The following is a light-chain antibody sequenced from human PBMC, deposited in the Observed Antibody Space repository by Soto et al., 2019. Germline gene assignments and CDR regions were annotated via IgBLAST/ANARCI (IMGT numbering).Light chain of an antibody. CDR2: SKS. CDR3: QSYDSSLSAAV. CDR1: TSNIGAGYD. Sequence: QSVMTQPPSVSGAPGQKVIISCTGSTSNIGAGYDVHWYQQLPGTAPKLLIYSKSNRPSGVPDRLSGSKSGTSASLAITGLQVEDEADYYCQSYDSSLSAAVFGGGTKLTVL. J-gene: IGLJ3*02. V-gene: IGLV1-40*01.